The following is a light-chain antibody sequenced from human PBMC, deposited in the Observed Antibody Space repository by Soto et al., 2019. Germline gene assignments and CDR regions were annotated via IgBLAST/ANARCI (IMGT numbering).Light chain of an antibody. J-gene: IGLJ1*01. V-gene: IGLV2-14*03. CDR3: SSYTSSSTLSTYV. Sequence: QSVLTQPASMSGSPGQSITISCTGTSSDVGGYNYVSWYQHHPGKAPKLMIYDVSNRPSGVSNRFSGSKSGNTASLIISGLQAEDEADDYCSSYTSSSTLSTYVFGTGTKVTVL. CDR2: DVS. CDR1: SSDVGGYNY.